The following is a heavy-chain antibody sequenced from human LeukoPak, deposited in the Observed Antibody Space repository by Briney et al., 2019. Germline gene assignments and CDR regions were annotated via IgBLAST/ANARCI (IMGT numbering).Heavy chain of an antibody. J-gene: IGHJ2*01. CDR2: INPNSGGT. V-gene: IGHV1-2*02. CDR1: GGTFNNYA. D-gene: IGHD3-10*02. CDR3: ARGPYVPFPNWYFDL. Sequence: ASVKVSCKTSGGTFNNYAISWVRQAPGQGLEWMGWINPNSGGTHYAPKFQGRVTMTRDTSISTAYMELSRLRSDDTAVYYCARGPYVPFPNWYFDLWGRGTLVTVSS.